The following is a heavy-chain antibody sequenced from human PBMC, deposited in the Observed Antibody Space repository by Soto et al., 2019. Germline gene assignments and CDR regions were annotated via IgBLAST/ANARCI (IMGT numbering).Heavy chain of an antibody. V-gene: IGHV4-59*13. CDR3: ARDLIHGYSYYAMDV. CDR1: GGSMIGYY. CDR2: FYYTGNF. J-gene: IGHJ6*02. Sequence: SETLSLTCTVSGGSMIGYYCTWIRQPPWKGLEWIGYFYYTGNFKYNPSLKSRVTISVDTSKNQFYLRLSSVTAADTDIYYCARDLIHGYSYYAMDVLGQGTTVTFSS. D-gene: IGHD2-8*01.